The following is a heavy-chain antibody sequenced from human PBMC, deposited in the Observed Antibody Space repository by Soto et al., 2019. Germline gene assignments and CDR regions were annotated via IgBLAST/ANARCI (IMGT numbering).Heavy chain of an antibody. Sequence: QVQLVQSGAEVKKAGASVKVSCKASGYTFTSYGISGVRHPPGQGLEWMGGSNPYNGNTHYADQFSGRVTVTADKSSATAYLELESLRSDDTAVFYCAARGVGGEASPVFPHWGQGTLVTVSS. J-gene: IGHJ4*02. D-gene: IGHD2-21*01. V-gene: IGHV1-18*01. CDR1: GYTFTSYG. CDR2: SNPYNGNT. CDR3: AARGVGGEASPVFPH.